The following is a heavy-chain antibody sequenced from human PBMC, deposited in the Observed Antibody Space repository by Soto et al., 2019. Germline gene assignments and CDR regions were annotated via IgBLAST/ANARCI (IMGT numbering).Heavy chain of an antibody. CDR2: IIPIFGTA. D-gene: IGHD3-22*01. V-gene: IGHV1-69*13. CDR3: ARCSPVYYDSSGSGPFDY. Sequence: SVKVSCKASGGTFSSYAISWVRQAPGQGLEWMGGIIPIFGTANYAQKFQGRVTITADESTSTAYMELSSLRSEDTAVYYSARCSPVYYDSSGSGPFDYWGQGTLVTVSS. J-gene: IGHJ4*02. CDR1: GGTFSSYA.